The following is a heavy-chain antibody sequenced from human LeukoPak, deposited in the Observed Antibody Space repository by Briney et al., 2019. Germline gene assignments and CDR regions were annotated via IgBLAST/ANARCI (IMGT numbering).Heavy chain of an antibody. Sequence: PGGSLRLSCAASGFTFDDYGMSWVRQAPGKGLEWVSGISWNGGSTGYADSVKGRFTISRDSAKNSLYLQMNSLRAEDTALYYCARGPSGSYYYYMDVWGKGTTVTVSS. CDR2: ISWNGGST. J-gene: IGHJ6*03. D-gene: IGHD1-26*01. CDR3: ARGPSGSYYYYMDV. CDR1: GFTFDDYG. V-gene: IGHV3-20*04.